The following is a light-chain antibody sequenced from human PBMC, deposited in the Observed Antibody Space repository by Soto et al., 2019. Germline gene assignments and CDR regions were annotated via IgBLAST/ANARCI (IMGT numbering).Light chain of an antibody. V-gene: IGKV3-20*01. CDR1: QSVSSYY. Sequence: ESVLTQSPGTLSLSPGERATLSCRSSQSVSSYYLAWYQQKPGQAPRLLIYAASSRATGIPDRFSGSGSGTEFTLTISSLQSEDFAVYYCQQYNNWPRWTFGQGTKVDI. J-gene: IGKJ1*01. CDR3: QQYNNWPRWT. CDR2: AAS.